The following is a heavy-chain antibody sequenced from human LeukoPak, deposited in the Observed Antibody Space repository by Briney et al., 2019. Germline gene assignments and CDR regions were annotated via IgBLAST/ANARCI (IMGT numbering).Heavy chain of an antibody. V-gene: IGHV3-23*01. Sequence: TGGSLRLSCAASGFTSSSYALNWVRQAPGKGLEWVATVSGSGDRMYHADSVKGRFTISRDNSKNTIYLQMNGLRAEDTALYYCAKAAAAPGFDFWGQGTLVTVSS. J-gene: IGHJ4*02. D-gene: IGHD6-13*01. CDR1: GFTSSSYA. CDR3: AKAAAAPGFDF. CDR2: VSGSGDRM.